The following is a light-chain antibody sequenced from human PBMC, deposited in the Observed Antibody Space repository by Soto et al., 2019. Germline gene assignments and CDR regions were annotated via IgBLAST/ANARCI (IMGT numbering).Light chain of an antibody. CDR2: DVS. Sequence: QSAPTQPASVSGSPGQSITISCTGTSSDVGAYDFVSWYQQHPDKAPKLMIYDVSNRPSGVSDRFSGSKSGNTASLTISGLLAEDEADYYCTSYTCSNTLYGFGTGTKLTVL. V-gene: IGLV2-14*01. CDR3: TSYTCSNTLYG. J-gene: IGLJ1*01. CDR1: SSDVGAYDF.